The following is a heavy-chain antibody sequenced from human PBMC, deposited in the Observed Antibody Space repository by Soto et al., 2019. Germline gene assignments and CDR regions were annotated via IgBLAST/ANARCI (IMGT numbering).Heavy chain of an antibody. CDR3: ASSGNWNTAMVFFDY. D-gene: IGHD5-18*01. Sequence: QVQLVQSGAEVKKPGASVKVSCKASGYTFTSYGISWVRQAPGQGLEWMGWISAYNGNTYYAQKLQGRVTITTDTPTSTAYMELRSLRSDDTAVYYCASSGNWNTAMVFFDYWGQGTLVTVSS. V-gene: IGHV1-18*01. J-gene: IGHJ4*02. CDR1: GYTFTSYG. CDR2: ISAYNGNT.